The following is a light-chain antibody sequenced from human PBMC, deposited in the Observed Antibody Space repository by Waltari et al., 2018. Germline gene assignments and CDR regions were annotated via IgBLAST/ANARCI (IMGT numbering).Light chain of an antibody. CDR3: QQSYSTTSIT. CDR1: HSIYSY. J-gene: IGKJ5*01. Sequence: DIKMTQSPSSLSACLGDRVTITCRASHSIYSYFNWYQQKSGKAPKLLIYAASSLQSGVPSRFSGSGSGTDFTLTISSLQPEDFATYYCQQSYSTTSITFGRGTRLVIK. V-gene: IGKV1-39*01. CDR2: AAS.